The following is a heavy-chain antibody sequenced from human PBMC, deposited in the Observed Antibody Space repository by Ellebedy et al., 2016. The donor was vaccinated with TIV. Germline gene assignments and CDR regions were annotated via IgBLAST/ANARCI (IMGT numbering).Heavy chain of an antibody. V-gene: IGHV3-30*18. CDR1: GFTFSSYG. Sequence: GGSLRLSXAASGFTFSSYGMHWVRQAPGKGLEWVAVISYDGSNKYYADSVKGRFTISRDNSKNTLYLQMNSLRAEDTAVYYCAKASGVPAAIVIVGDWYFDLWGRGTLVTVSS. CDR3: AKASGVPAAIVIVGDWYFDL. D-gene: IGHD2-2*02. J-gene: IGHJ2*01. CDR2: ISYDGSNK.